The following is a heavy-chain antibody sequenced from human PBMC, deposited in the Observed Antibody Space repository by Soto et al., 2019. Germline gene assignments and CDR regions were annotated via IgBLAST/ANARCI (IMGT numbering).Heavy chain of an antibody. J-gene: IGHJ5*02. CDR1: GFTFSSYA. V-gene: IGHV3-23*01. CDR3: AKVAVARPRCDWFDP. CDR2: ITGRGITT. Sequence: EVQLLESGGGLVQPGGSLRLSCAASGFTFSSYAMSWVRQAPGKGLEWVLGITGRGITTYYADSVKGRFTISRDNSKNTLCLQMNSLRAEDTAVYYCAKVAVARPRCDWFDPWGQGTLVTVSS. D-gene: IGHD6-19*01.